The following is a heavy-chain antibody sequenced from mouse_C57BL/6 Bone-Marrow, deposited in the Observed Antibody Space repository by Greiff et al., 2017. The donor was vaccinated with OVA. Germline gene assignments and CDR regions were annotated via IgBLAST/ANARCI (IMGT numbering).Heavy chain of an antibody. V-gene: IGHV1-63*01. CDR3: ARQKITTVVDRYFDY. CDR2: IYPGGGYT. J-gene: IGHJ2*01. Sequence: QVQLQQSGAELVRPGTSVKMSCKASGYTFTNYWIGWAKQRPGHGLEWIGDIYPGGGYTNYNEKFKGKATLTADKSSSTAYMQFSSLTSEDSAIYYCARQKITTVVDRYFDYWGQGTTLTVSS. CDR1: GYTFTNYW. D-gene: IGHD1-1*01.